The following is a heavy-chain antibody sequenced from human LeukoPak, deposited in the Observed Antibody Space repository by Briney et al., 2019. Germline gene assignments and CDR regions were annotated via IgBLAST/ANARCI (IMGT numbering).Heavy chain of an antibody. CDR2: INPSGGST. J-gene: IGHJ4*02. V-gene: IGHV1-46*01. CDR3: ARDRVMVRGANRFDY. D-gene: IGHD3-10*01. CDR1: GYTFSTYP. Sequence: ASVKVSCKASGYTFSTYPINWVRQAPGQGLEWMGIINPSGGSTSYAQKFQGRVTMTRDTSTSTVYMELSSLRSEDTAVYYCARDRVMVRGANRFDYWGQGTLVTVSS.